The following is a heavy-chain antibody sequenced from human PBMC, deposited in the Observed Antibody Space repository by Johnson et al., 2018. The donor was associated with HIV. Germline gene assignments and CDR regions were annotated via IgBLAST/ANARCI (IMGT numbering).Heavy chain of an antibody. D-gene: IGHD5-18*01. CDR3: DTEAGIELWLIDAFDL. Sequence: MQLVESGGGVVQPGRSLRLSCAASGFTFSSYWMSWVRQAPGKGLEWVANIKQDGGTTDYAAPVKDRFIISRDDSKDTLYLQMNSLKTEDTAVYYCDTEAGIELWLIDAFDLWGQGTMVTVSS. J-gene: IGHJ3*01. CDR2: IKQDGGTT. CDR1: GFTFSSYW. V-gene: IGHV3-15*01.